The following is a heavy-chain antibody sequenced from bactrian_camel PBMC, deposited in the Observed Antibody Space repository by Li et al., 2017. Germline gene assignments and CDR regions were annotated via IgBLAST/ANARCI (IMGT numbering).Heavy chain of an antibody. Sequence: QLVESGGGSVQVGGSLTLSCAYTSYTYSGNCMTWFRRAPGKERELVSSLTGDGTTTYVDSVKGRFAISQDNAKNTLYLQMNRLQTEDTAVYYCAAECRQRRPGQLYLLLLLYTGVREPRSPSP. V-gene: IGHV3S53*01. CDR1: SYTYSGNC. CDR2: LTGDGTT. J-gene: IGHJ4*01. D-gene: IGHD3*01. CDR3: AAECRQRRPGQLYLLLLLYT.